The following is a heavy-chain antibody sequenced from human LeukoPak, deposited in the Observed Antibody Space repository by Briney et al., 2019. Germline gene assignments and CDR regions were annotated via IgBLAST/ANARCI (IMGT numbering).Heavy chain of an antibody. CDR3: ASDKRLEDSGSWYGSYYMDV. D-gene: IGHD6-13*01. CDR2: ISTSGTTI. CDR1: GFTFMNYE. V-gene: IGHV3-48*03. J-gene: IGHJ6*03. Sequence: GGSLRLSCVGSGFTFMNYEMNRIRQAPGKGLEWVSYISTSGTTIYYADSVKGRFTISRDNAKNSLYLQMNSLRVEDTAIYYCASDKRLEDSGSWYGSYYMDVWGKGTTVTVSS.